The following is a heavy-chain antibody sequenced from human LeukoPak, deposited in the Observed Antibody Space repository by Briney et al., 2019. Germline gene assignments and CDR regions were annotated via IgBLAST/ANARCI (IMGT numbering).Heavy chain of an antibody. CDR1: GYTFIGYY. CDR3: ARDLRIAVADDAFDI. Sequence: ASVKVSCKASGYTFIGYYIHWVRQAPGQGLEWMGWINPNSGGTNYAPKFQGRVTMTRDTSISTAYMELSRLRSDDTAVYYCARDLRIAVADDAFDIWGQGTMVTVSS. CDR2: INPNSGGT. D-gene: IGHD6-19*01. V-gene: IGHV1-2*02. J-gene: IGHJ3*02.